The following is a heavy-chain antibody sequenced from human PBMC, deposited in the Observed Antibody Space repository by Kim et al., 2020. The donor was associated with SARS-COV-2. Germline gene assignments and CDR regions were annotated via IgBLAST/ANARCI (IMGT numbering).Heavy chain of an antibody. CDR2: ISSSSSTI. CDR1: GFTFSSYS. CDR3: ARDLSFSGITMIKGGFDY. D-gene: IGHD3-22*01. V-gene: IGHV3-48*02. J-gene: IGHJ4*02. Sequence: GGSLRLSCAASGFTFSSYSMNWVRQAPGKGLEWVSYISSSSSTIYYADSVKGRFTISRDNAKNSLYLQMNSLRDEDTAVYYCARDLSFSGITMIKGGFDYWGQGTLVTVSS.